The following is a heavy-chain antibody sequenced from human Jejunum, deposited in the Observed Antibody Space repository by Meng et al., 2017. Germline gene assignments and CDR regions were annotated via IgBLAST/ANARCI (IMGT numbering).Heavy chain of an antibody. CDR1: GFTVSSTF. Sequence: GGSLRLSCAASGFTVSSTFMSWFRQAPGKGLEWVSKMNSDGNMNYGDSVKGQFTISRDNSKNTMYLQMSSLRAEDTAVYYCAGGRFDYWGQGTLVTVSS. CDR2: MNSDGNM. J-gene: IGHJ4*02. V-gene: IGHV3-66*02. CDR3: AGGRFDY.